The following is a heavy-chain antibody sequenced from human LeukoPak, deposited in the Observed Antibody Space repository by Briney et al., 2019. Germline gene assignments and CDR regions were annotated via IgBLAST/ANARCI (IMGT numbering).Heavy chain of an antibody. CDR2: ISGRGGST. CDR1: GFTFNNYG. V-gene: IGHV3-23*01. CDR3: AKSSVVVALAEYFQH. D-gene: IGHD2-15*01. Sequence: GGSLRLSCAASGFTFNNYGMNWVRQAAGKGLEWVSGISGRGGSTYYADSVKGRFSISRDNSKNTLYLQMNSLRAEDTAVYYCAKSSVVVALAEYFQHWGQGTLVTVSS. J-gene: IGHJ1*01.